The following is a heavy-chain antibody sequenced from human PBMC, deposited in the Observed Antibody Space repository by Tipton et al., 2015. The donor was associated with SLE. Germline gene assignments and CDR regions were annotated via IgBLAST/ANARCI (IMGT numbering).Heavy chain of an antibody. Sequence: TLSLTCTVSGGSISSSSYYWGWIRQPPGKGLEWIGSIYYSGSTYYNPSLKSRVTISVDTSKNQFSLKLSSVTAADTAVYYCAREGQLVQYYFDYWGQGTLVTVSS. J-gene: IGHJ4*02. CDR3: AREGQLVQYYFDY. CDR1: GGSISSSSYY. V-gene: IGHV4-39*07. D-gene: IGHD6-6*01. CDR2: IYYSGST.